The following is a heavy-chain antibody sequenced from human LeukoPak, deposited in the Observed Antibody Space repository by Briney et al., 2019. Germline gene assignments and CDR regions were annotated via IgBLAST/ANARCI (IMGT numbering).Heavy chain of an antibody. CDR3: ARDLGPYCSSTSCYASRDYYYGMDV. CDR2: IYYSGST. CDR1: GGSISSYY. D-gene: IGHD2-2*01. V-gene: IGHV4-59*01. J-gene: IGHJ6*02. Sequence: SETLSLTCTVSGGSISSYYWSWIRQPPGKGLEWIGYIYYSGSTNYNPSLKSRVTISVDTSKNQFSLKLSSVTAADTAVYYCARDLGPYCSSTSCYASRDYYYGMDVWGQGTTVTVSS.